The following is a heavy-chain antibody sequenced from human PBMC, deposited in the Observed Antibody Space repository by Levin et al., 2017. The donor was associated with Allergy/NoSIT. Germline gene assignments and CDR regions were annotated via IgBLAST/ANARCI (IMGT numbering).Heavy chain of an antibody. CDR1: GFTVSSNY. V-gene: IGHV3-53*01. J-gene: IGHJ3*02. CDR3: ASSHDSSGYNRAQQRDDAFDI. Sequence: GGSLRLSCAASGFTVSSNYMSWVRQAPGKGLEWVSVIYSGGSTYYADSVKGRFTISRDNSKNTLYLQMNSLRAEDTAVYYCASSHDSSGYNRAQQRDDAFDIWGQGTMVTVSS. D-gene: IGHD3-22*01. CDR2: IYSGGST.